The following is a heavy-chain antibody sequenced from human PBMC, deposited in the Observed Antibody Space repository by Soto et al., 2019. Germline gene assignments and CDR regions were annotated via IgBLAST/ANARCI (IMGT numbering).Heavy chain of an antibody. D-gene: IGHD4-17*01. CDR3: ARDNYGGMLDF. CDR2: ISSTTNYI. Sequence: GESLKISCAASGFTFTRYSMNWVRQAPGKGLEWVSSISSTTNYIYYGDSMKGRFTISRDNAKNSLYLEMNSLRAEDTAIYYCARDNYGGMLDFWGPGTLVTVSS. V-gene: IGHV3-21*04. CDR1: GFTFTRYS. J-gene: IGHJ4*02.